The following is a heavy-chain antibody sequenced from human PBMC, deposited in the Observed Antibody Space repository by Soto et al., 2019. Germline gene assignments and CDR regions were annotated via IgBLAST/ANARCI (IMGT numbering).Heavy chain of an antibody. J-gene: IGHJ6*02. CDR3: ARDLRAVAGGMDV. Sequence: SQTFSLTCAISGDSVSSNSAAWNCIRQSPSRGLEWLGRTYYRSKWYNDYAVSVKSRITINPDTSKNQFSLQLNSVTPEDTAVYYCARDLRAVAGGMDVWGQGTTVTVYS. D-gene: IGHD6-19*01. V-gene: IGHV6-1*01. CDR2: TYYRSKWYN. CDR1: GDSVSSNSAA.